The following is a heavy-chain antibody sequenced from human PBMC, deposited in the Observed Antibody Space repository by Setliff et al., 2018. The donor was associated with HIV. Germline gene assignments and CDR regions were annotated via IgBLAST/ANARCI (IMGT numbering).Heavy chain of an antibody. Sequence: SETLSLTCAVYGASFSGYYWAWIRQSPGTGLEWIGEINHSGITNYNPTLKSRVTISTDTSKNQFSLRLNSVTAADTAVYYRARVRLRVPPSIFDYWGQGALVTVSS. CDR2: INHSGIT. CDR3: ARVRLRVPPSIFDY. J-gene: IGHJ4*02. D-gene: IGHD2-2*01. CDR1: GASFSGYY. V-gene: IGHV4-34*01.